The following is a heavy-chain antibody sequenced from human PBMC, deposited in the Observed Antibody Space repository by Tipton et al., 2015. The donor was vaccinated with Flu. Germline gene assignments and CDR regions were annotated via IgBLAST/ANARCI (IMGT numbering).Heavy chain of an antibody. Sequence: TLSLTCDVSGDSIINSAYYWGWFRQPPGKGLEWIGNIFHIGSTYYNPSLRSRLSISVDRSKNLFSLNLRSVTAADTAVYYCARRDFSNYVSDPKNWFDPWGQGTLVTVSS. CDR1: GDSIINSAYY. CDR2: IFHIGST. V-gene: IGHV4-38-2*01. D-gene: IGHD4-11*01. J-gene: IGHJ5*02. CDR3: ARRDFSNYVSDPKNWFDP.